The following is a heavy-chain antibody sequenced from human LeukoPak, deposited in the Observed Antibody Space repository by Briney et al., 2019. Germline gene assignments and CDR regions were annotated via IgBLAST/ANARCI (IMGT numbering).Heavy chain of an antibody. CDR2: IIPIFGTA. CDR1: GGTFSSYA. D-gene: IGHD2-15*01. Sequence: SVKVSCKASGGTFSSYAISWVRQAPGQGLEWMGGIIPIFGTANYAQKFQGRVTITADESTSTAYMELSSLRSGDTAVYYCARDPPQGCSGGSCPMDVWGKGTTVTVSS. J-gene: IGHJ6*03. CDR3: ARDPPQGCSGGSCPMDV. V-gene: IGHV1-69*13.